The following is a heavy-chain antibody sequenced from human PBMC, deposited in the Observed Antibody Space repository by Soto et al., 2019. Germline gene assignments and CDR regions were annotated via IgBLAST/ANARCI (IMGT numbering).Heavy chain of an antibody. CDR2: INHSGST. CDR3: ARGRGMVRGVTTYRSAPSYFDY. Sequence: PSETLSLTCAVYGGSFSGYYWSWIRQPPGKGLEWIGEINHSGSTNYNPSLKSRVTISVDTSKNQFSLKLSSVTAADTAVYYCARGRGMVRGVTTYRSAPSYFDYWGQGTLVTVSS. CDR1: GGSFSGYY. J-gene: IGHJ4*02. V-gene: IGHV4-34*01. D-gene: IGHD3-10*01.